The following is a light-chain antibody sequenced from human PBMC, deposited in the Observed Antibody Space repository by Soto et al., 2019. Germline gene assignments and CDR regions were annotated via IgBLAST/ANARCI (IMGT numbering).Light chain of an antibody. J-gene: IGKJ1*01. CDR2: DAS. CDR1: QSISSW. CDR3: QQYRGWT. Sequence: DIHMTQSPSSLSVSVGDRVTITCRASQSISSWLAWYQQKPGKAPKLLIYDASSLESGVPSRFSGSGSGTEFTLTISSLQPDDFATYYCQQYRGWTFGQGTKVDIK. V-gene: IGKV1-5*01.